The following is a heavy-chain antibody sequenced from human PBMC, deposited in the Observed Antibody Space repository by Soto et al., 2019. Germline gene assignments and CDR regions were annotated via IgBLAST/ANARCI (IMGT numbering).Heavy chain of an antibody. D-gene: IGHD1-1*01. CDR1: GYDFTTYG. Sequence: ALVKVSCKGSGYDFTTYGITWVRQAPGQGLEWMAWISAHNGNTDYAQKLQGRVTVTRDTSTSTAYMELRSLRSDDTAMYYCARGRYADYWGQ. V-gene: IGHV1-18*01. J-gene: IGHJ4*02. CDR3: ARGRYADY. CDR2: ISAHNGNT.